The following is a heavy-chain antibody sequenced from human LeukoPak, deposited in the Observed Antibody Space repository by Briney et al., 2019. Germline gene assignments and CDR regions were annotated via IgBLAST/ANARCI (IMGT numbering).Heavy chain of an antibody. Sequence: SVEVSCKASGGTFSSYAISWVRQAPGQGLEWMGGIIPIFGTANYAQKFQGRVTITADESTSTAYMELSSLRSEDTAVYYCARGRSAMDAFDIWGQGTMVTVSS. V-gene: IGHV1-69*01. D-gene: IGHD2-2*01. CDR2: IIPIFGTA. CDR1: GGTFSSYA. J-gene: IGHJ3*02. CDR3: ARGRSAMDAFDI.